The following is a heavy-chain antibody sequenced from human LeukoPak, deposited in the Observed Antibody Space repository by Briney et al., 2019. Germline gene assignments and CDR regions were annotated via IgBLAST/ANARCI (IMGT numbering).Heavy chain of an antibody. D-gene: IGHD6-6*01. Sequence: SETLSLTCTVSGGSISSSDYYWSWIRQLPGKGLEWIGYIYYSGSTSYNPSLKSRVTISVDTSKNQFSLKLTSVTAADTAAYYCARWTGSVAARNYYYYMDVWGKGTTVTVSS. CDR3: ARWTGSVAARNYYYYMDV. J-gene: IGHJ6*03. CDR2: IYYSGST. V-gene: IGHV4-30-4*01. CDR1: GGSISSSDYY.